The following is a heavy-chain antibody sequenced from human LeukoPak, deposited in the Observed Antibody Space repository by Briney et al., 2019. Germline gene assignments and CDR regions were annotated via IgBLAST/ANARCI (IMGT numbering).Heavy chain of an antibody. CDR3: ARDMTTVAFYYFDY. J-gene: IGHJ4*02. Sequence: PGGSLRLSCEASRSTFSNYWMSWVRQAPGKGLEWVANIKQDGSEKYYVDSVKGRFTISRDNAKSSLYLQMNSLRAEDTAVYYCARDMTTVAFYYFDYWGQGTLVTVSS. D-gene: IGHD4-23*01. CDR2: IKQDGSEK. V-gene: IGHV3-7*01. CDR1: RSTFSNYW.